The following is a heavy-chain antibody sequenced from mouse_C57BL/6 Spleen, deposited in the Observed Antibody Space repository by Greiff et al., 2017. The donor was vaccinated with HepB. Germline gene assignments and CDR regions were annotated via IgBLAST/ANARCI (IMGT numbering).Heavy chain of an antibody. CDR3: ARPYYYGSSYEYFDV. CDR1: GFSLTSYG. Sequence: VQGVESGPGLVQPSQSLSITCTVSGFSLTSYGVHWVRQSPGKGLEWLGVIWSGGSTDYNAAFKSRLSISKDNSKSQVFFKMNSLQADDTAIYYCARPYYYGSSYEYFDVWGTGTTVTVSS. CDR2: IWSGGST. V-gene: IGHV2-2*01. D-gene: IGHD1-1*01. J-gene: IGHJ1*03.